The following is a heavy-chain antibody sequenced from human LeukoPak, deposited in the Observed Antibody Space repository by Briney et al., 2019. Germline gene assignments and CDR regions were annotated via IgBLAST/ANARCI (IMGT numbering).Heavy chain of an antibody. CDR1: GFTFNDHA. D-gene: IGHD3-22*01. Sequence: GRSLRLSCAASGFTFNDHAMYWVRQAPGKGLEWVSGINWNSDNIGYADSVKGRFTISRDDAKNSLFLQMNSLRTEDTALYYCPRASYYYDTTGLGAVDIWGQGTMVTVSS. J-gene: IGHJ3*02. CDR2: INWNSDNI. V-gene: IGHV3-9*01. CDR3: PRASYYYDTTGLGAVDI.